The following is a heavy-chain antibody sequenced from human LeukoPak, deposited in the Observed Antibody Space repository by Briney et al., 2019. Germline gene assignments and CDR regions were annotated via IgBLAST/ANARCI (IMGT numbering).Heavy chain of an antibody. Sequence: TGGSLRLSCGASGFYFSSYSMNWVRQAPGKGLECVSSINSGSSYMYYADSVKGRFTISRDNAKNSLHLQMYSLRAEDTAVYFCARVEASTGRNYHYYYMDVWGKGTTVTVSS. CDR2: INSGSSYM. CDR3: ARVEASTGRNYHYYYMDV. CDR1: GFYFSSYS. D-gene: IGHD1-1*01. J-gene: IGHJ6*03. V-gene: IGHV3-21*01.